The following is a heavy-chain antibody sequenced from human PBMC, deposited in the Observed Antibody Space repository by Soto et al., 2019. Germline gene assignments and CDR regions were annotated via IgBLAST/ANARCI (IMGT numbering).Heavy chain of an antibody. CDR3: ARDFMMAVADYYYYYVMDV. D-gene: IGHD6-13*01. J-gene: IGHJ6*02. Sequence: PSETLSLTCTVPGGSISSYYWSWIRQPPGKGLEWIGYIYYSGSTNYNPSLKSRVTISVDTSKNQFSLKLSAVTAADTAVYYCARDFMMAVADYYYYYVMDVWGQGTTVTVS. CDR1: GGSISSYY. V-gene: IGHV4-59*01. CDR2: IYYSGST.